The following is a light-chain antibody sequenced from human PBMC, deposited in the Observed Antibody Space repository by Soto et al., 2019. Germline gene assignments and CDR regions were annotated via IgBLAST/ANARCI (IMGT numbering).Light chain of an antibody. CDR1: SSDVVGYNY. CDR2: DVS. CDR3: SSYRTSNTRQIV. J-gene: IGLJ1*01. V-gene: IGLV2-14*03. Sequence: QSVLAQPPSVSGAPGQRVTISCTGSSSDVVGYNYVSWYQHHPGKAPKLMIYDVSNRPSGVSNRFSGSKSGNTASLSISGLQPEDEADYYCSSYRTSNTRQIVCGTGTKVTVL.